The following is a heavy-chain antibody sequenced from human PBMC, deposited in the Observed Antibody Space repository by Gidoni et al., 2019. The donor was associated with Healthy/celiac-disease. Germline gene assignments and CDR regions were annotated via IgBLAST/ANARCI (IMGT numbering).Heavy chain of an antibody. CDR2: INHSGST. J-gene: IGHJ4*02. CDR3: ARGRQDIVVVVAAAVNFDY. V-gene: IGHV4-34*01. CDR1: GGSFSGYY. D-gene: IGHD2-15*01. Sequence: QVQLQQWGAGLLKPSETLSLTCAVYGGSFSGYYWSWIRQPPGKGLEWIGEINHSGSTNYNPSLKSRVTISVDTSKNQFSLKLSSVTAADTAVYYCARGRQDIVVVVAAAVNFDYWGQGTLVTVSS.